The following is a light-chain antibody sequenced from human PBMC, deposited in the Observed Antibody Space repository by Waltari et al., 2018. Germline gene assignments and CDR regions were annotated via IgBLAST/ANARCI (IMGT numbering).Light chain of an antibody. CDR3: MQALATPLT. CDR2: LGS. V-gene: IGKV2-28*01. J-gene: IGKJ4*01. CDR1: QSLLHDNGYNY. Sequence: DIVLTQSPLSLPVTPGEPASISCRYSQSLLHDNGYNYLDWYLQKPGQSPQLLIYLGSNRASGVPDRFSGSESGTDFTLKISRVEAEDVGVYYCMQALATPLTFGGGTKLEIK.